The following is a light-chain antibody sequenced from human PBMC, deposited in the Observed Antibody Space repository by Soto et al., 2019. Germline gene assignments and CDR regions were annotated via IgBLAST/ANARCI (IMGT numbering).Light chain of an antibody. V-gene: IGKV3-15*01. CDR1: QSISSL. CDR2: SAS. J-gene: IGKJ5*01. Sequence: IEQTQSPATLSVSPGVRATLSCRASQSISSLLAWYPQKPGQAPRLLIYSASTRATGIPARFSGSGSGADFTLTISSLQSEDFAVYYCQQYYDWPITFGQGTRLEI. CDR3: QQYYDWPIT.